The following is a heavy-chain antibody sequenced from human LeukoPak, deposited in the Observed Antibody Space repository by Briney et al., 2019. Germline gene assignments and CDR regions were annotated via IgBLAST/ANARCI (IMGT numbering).Heavy chain of an antibody. CDR3: ARGGGYDPFDY. CDR1: GGSINSGSYF. CDR2: IHTSGTT. D-gene: IGHD5-12*01. J-gene: IGHJ4*02. V-gene: IGHV4-61*02. Sequence: SQTLSLTCSVSGGSINSGSYFWSWLRQPTGKGLEWVGRIHTSGTTNYNPSLKSRVTISIDTSKNQCSLKLSSVIAADTAVYYCARGGGYDPFDYWGQGTLVTVSS.